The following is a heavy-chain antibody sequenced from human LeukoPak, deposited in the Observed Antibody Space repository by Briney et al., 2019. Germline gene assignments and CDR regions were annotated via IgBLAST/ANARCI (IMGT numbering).Heavy chain of an antibody. J-gene: IGHJ3*02. CDR1: GGSISSYY. CDR3: ARPYSSGWSGAFDI. Sequence: SETLSLTCTVSGGSISSYYWSWIRQPPGKGLEWIGNIYTSGNTNYNPSLKSRVAISVDTSKNQFSLKLSPVTAADTAVYYCARPYSSGWSGAFDIWGQGTMVTVSS. CDR2: IYTSGNT. D-gene: IGHD6-19*01. V-gene: IGHV4-4*09.